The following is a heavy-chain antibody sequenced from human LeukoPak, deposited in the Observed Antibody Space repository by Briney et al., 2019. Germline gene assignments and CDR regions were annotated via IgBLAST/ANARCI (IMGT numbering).Heavy chain of an antibody. CDR3: ARDYGDSHDAFDI. CDR2: ISSSGSYI. J-gene: IGHJ3*02. D-gene: IGHD4-17*01. V-gene: IGHV3-21*01. Sequence: PGGSLRLSCAASGFTFSSYSMNWVRQAPGKGLEWVSSISSSGSYIYYADSVKGRFTISRDNAKNSLYLQMNSLRAEDTAVYYCARDYGDSHDAFDIWGQGTMVTVSS. CDR1: GFTFSSYS.